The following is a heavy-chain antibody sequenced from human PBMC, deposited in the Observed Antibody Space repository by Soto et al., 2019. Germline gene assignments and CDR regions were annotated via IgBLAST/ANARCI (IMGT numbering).Heavy chain of an antibody. V-gene: IGHV3-66*01. Sequence: GGSLRLSCAASGFTVSSNYMSWVRQAPGKGLEWVSVIYSGGSTYYADSVKGRFTISRDNSKNTLYLQMNSLRAEDTAVYYCARTNYDFWSGPLGGYYYYYMDVWGKGTTVTVSS. D-gene: IGHD3-3*01. CDR2: IYSGGST. CDR1: GFTVSSNY. J-gene: IGHJ6*03. CDR3: ARTNYDFWSGPLGGYYYYYMDV.